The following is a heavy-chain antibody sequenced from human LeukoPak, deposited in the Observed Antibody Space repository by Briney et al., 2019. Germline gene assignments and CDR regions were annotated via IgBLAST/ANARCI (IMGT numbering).Heavy chain of an antibody. D-gene: IGHD6-6*01. CDR1: GGSFSGYY. V-gene: IGHV4-34*01. J-gene: IGHJ5*02. CDR2: INHSGST. CDR3: ARTRNLIAARWFDP. Sequence: SETLSLTCAVYGGSFSGYYWSWLRQPPGKGLEWIGEINHSGSTNYNPSLKSRVTISVDTSKNQFSLKLSSVTAADTAVYYCARTRNLIAARWFDPWGQGTLVTVSS.